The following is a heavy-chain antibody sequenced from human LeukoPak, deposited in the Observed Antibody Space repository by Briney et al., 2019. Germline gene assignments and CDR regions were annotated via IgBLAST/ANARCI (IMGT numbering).Heavy chain of an antibody. CDR3: ARATSKGGLDI. V-gene: IGHV3-74*01. Sequence: PGGSLRLSCAASGFTFSSYWMHWVRQAPGRGLVWVSRINSDGYSISYADSVKGRFTISRNNAKSTLYLQMNSLRAEDTAVYYCARATSKGGLDIWGQGTVVTISS. D-gene: IGHD2-15*01. CDR1: GFTFSSYW. J-gene: IGHJ3*02. CDR2: INSDGYSI.